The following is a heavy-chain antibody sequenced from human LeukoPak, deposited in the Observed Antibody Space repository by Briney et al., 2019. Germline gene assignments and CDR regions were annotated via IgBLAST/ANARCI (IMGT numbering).Heavy chain of an antibody. CDR2: IIPIFGTA. J-gene: IGHJ4*02. D-gene: IGHD6-6*01. CDR3: ARGAAARPYYFDY. CDR1: GGTFISYA. V-gene: IGHV1-69*05. Sequence: GASVKVSCKASGGTFISYAISWVRQAPGQGLEWMGGIIPIFGTANYAQKFQGRVTITTDESTSTAYMELSSLRSEDTAVYYCARGAAARPYYFDYWGQGTLVTVSS.